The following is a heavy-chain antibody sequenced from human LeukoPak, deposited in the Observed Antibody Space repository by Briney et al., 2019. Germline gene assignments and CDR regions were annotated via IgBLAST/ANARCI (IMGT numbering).Heavy chain of an antibody. Sequence: GGSLRLSCAVSGFTFNTYGMHWVRQAPGKGLVWVSRINSDGSSTSYADSVKGRFTISRDNAKNTLYLQMNSLRAEDTAVYYCARGWEGYFDYWGQGTLVTVSS. CDR1: GFTFNTYG. D-gene: IGHD1-26*01. CDR2: INSDGSST. V-gene: IGHV3-74*01. CDR3: ARGWEGYFDY. J-gene: IGHJ4*02.